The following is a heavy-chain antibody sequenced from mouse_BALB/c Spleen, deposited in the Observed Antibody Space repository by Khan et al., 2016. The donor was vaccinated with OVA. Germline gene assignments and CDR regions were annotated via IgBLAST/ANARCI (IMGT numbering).Heavy chain of an antibody. CDR3: TRHGYVAWFTY. CDR2: VDPFSGGT. CDR1: GYSFTSYY. D-gene: IGHD2-2*01. Sequence: VQLKQSGPELMKPGASVKISCKASGYSFTSYYLHWVMQRHGESLEWIGYVDPFSGGTTYNQKFKGKATLTVDKSSSTAYMHLSNLTSEDSAVYYCTRHGYVAWFTYWGQGTLVTVSA. V-gene: IGHV1S135*01. J-gene: IGHJ3*01.